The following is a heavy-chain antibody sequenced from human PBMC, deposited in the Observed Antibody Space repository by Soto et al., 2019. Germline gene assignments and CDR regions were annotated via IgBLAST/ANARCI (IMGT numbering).Heavy chain of an antibody. CDR1: GYTFYTYG. V-gene: IGHV1-18*01. J-gene: IGHJ4*02. Sequence: QVQLVQSEPEVKKPGASVKVSCKTFGYTFYTYGISWVRQAPGQGLVWMGWINVYNGNTNYAQNLQDRVTLTTDTSTNTADMELRSLRSDDTAVYFCARGGYYGSGSYYIYFDFWGQGTPVTVSS. CDR2: INVYNGNT. D-gene: IGHD3-10*01. CDR3: ARGGYYGSGSYYIYFDF.